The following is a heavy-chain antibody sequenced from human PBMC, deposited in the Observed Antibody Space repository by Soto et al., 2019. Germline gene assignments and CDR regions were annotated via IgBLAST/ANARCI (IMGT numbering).Heavy chain of an antibody. CDR3: AREPEDGVPGDY. CDR2: IVISNGSP. Sequence: QVQLVQSGAEVKEPGASVRVSCKASGYAFTSHTIHWARQAPGQGLEWMGWIVISNGSPRYAPQFQGRVTFGRDTSATTAYMELSSLTSEDTAVYYCAREPEDGVPGDYWCQGTPVVVSS. V-gene: IGHV1-3*04. CDR1: GYAFTSHT. J-gene: IGHJ4*02. D-gene: IGHD3-3*01.